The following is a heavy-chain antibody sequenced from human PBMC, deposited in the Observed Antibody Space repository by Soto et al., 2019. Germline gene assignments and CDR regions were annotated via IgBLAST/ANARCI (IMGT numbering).Heavy chain of an antibody. CDR2: IYDGGRT. J-gene: IGHJ4*02. D-gene: IGHD7-27*01. Sequence: QVQLQESGPGLVKPSQTLSLTCTVSGGSISTVDYWWSWIRQSPDMGLEWIGHIYDGGRTYNNPSLESRVTMSVYPSKSQLSLTLSSVSAADTAVYYCARGPSGDKVDSWGQGTLVTVSS. CDR1: GGSISTVDYW. CDR3: ARGPSGDKVDS. V-gene: IGHV4-30-4*01.